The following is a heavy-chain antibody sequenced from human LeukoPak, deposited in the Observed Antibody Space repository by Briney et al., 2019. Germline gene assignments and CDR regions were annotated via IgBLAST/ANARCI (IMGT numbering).Heavy chain of an antibody. CDR2: INPSGGST. J-gene: IGHJ3*02. CDR1: GYTFTSYY. Sequence: ASVKVSCTASGYTFTSYYMHWVRQAPGQGLEWMGIINPSGGSTSYAQKFQGRVTMTRDTSTSTVYTELSSLRSEDTAVYYCARAHCSSTSCWNDAFDIWGQGTMVTVSS. D-gene: IGHD2-2*01. CDR3: ARAHCSSTSCWNDAFDI. V-gene: IGHV1-46*01.